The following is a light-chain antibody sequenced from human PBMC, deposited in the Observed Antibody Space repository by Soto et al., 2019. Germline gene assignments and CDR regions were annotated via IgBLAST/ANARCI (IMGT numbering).Light chain of an antibody. CDR2: DAS. V-gene: IGKV3D-11*02. Sequence: EIVLTQSPTTLSLSPGERATLSCRASQSLSRYLAWYQQKPGQAPSLLIYDASNRATGIPARFSGSGSGTDFTLTISSLEPEDFAVYYCQQRTNWQSTFGGGTKV. CDR1: QSLSRY. J-gene: IGKJ4*01. CDR3: QQRTNWQST.